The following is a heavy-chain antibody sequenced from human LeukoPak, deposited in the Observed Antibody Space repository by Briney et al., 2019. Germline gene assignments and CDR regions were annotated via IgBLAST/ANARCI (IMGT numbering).Heavy chain of an antibody. D-gene: IGHD1-20*01. CDR3: MRRAQGPNWNEGNWFDP. CDR2: IYPGDSDT. CDR1: GYSFTSYW. V-gene: IGHV5-51*01. J-gene: IGHJ5*02. Sequence: GESLKISCKGSGYSFTSYWIGWVRQMPGKGLEWMGIIYPGDSDTRYSPSFQGQVTISADKSISTAYLQWSSLRASDTAMYYCMRRAQGPNWNEGNWFDPWGQGTLVTVFS.